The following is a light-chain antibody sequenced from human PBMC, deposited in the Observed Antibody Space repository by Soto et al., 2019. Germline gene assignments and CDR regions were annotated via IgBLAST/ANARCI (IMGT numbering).Light chain of an antibody. CDR1: SSNIGAGYD. CDR2: GNT. V-gene: IGLV1-40*01. CDR3: LSFDSSLSVV. J-gene: IGLJ2*01. Sequence: QAVVTQPPSVSGAPGQRVTISCTGSSSNIGAGYDVHWYQQLPGSAPKLLIYGNTNRPSGVPDRFSGSKSGTSASLAITGLQAEDEADYYCLSFDSSLSVVFGGGTQLTVL.